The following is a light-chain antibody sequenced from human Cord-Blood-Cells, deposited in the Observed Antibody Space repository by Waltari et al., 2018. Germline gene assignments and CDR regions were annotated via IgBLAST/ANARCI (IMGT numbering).Light chain of an antibody. CDR2: AAS. V-gene: IGKV1-27*01. J-gene: IGKJ1*01. Sequence: DIQMTHSPSSLSASVGDRVTITSQASQGISNYFAWYQQKPGKVPKLLIYAASTLQSGVPSRFSGSGSGTDFTLTISSLQPEDVATYYCQKYNSAPRTFGQGTKVEIK. CDR3: QKYNSAPRT. CDR1: QGISNY.